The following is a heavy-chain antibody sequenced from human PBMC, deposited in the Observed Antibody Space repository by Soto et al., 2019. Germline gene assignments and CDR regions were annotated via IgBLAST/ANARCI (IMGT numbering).Heavy chain of an antibody. CDR3: ARGVGATHFDY. J-gene: IGHJ4*02. V-gene: IGHV4-59*02. CDR2: IPYAGRT. Sequence: QVQLQESGPGLVKPSETLSLTCTVSGGSVTSYYWTWIRQPPGKGLEWIGYIPYAGRTNFSPTLKSLHTMSLDTSNKQFSLELNSVTASDTAVYYCARGVGATHFDYWGRGTLVTVSS. CDR1: GGSVTSYY. D-gene: IGHD1-26*01.